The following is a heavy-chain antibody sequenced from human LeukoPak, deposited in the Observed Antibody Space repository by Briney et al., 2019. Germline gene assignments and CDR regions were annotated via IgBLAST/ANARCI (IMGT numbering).Heavy chain of an antibody. CDR3: ARDLDILTGYRYGMDV. D-gene: IGHD3-9*01. V-gene: IGHV3-21*01. J-gene: IGHJ6*02. Sequence: GGSLRLSCAASGFTFSSYSMNWVRQAPGKGLEWVSSISSSSSYIYYADSVKGRFTISRDNAKNSLYLQMNSLRAEDTAVYYCARDLDILTGYRYGMDVWGQGTTVTVSS. CDR1: GFTFSSYS. CDR2: ISSSSSYI.